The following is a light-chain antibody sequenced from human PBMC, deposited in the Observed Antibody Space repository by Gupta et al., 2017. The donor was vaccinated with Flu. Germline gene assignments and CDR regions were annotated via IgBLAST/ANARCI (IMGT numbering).Light chain of an antibody. CDR3: QQYGGSPQT. Sequence: ASQSVNNNYLAWYKQKPGQAPRLLIYGASSRATGIPDRFSGSGSGTEFTLTISRLEPEDFAVSYCQQYGGSPQTFGQGTNVEVK. CDR2: GAS. CDR1: QSVNNNY. V-gene: IGKV3-20*01. J-gene: IGKJ1*01.